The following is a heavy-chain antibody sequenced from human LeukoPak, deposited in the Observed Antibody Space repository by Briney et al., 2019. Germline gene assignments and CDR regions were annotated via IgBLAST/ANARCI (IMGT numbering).Heavy chain of an antibody. V-gene: IGHV4-39*01. D-gene: IGHD3-3*01. CDR2: IYYSWST. CDR1: GGSISSSRYY. CDR3: ARQGDFWSGTHDY. J-gene: IGHJ4*02. Sequence: PSETLSLTCTVSGGSISSSRYYWGWIRKPRGKGLGWIGSIYYSWSTYYNPSLKRRVGISVDTSKNQFSLKLSSVTAADTAVYYCARQGDFWSGTHDYWGQGTLVTVSS.